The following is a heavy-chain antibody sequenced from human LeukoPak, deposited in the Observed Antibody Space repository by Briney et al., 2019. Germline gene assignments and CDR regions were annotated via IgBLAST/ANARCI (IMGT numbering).Heavy chain of an antibody. V-gene: IGHV4-31*03. J-gene: IGHJ3*02. D-gene: IGHD3-3*01. CDR3: ARITFSSGWSGLYAFDI. CDR1: GGSISSGDFY. Sequence: PSETLSLTCTVSGGSISSGDFYWSWIRQHPGKGLERIGYIYYSGSTYYNPSLKSRVTISVDTSKNQFSLKLSSVTAADTAVYYCARITFSSGWSGLYAFDIWGQGTMVTVSS. CDR2: IYYSGST.